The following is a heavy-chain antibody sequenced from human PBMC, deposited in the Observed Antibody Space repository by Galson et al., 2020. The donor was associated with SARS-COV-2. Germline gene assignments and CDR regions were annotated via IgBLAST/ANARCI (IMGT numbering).Heavy chain of an antibody. CDR2: ITASGDVT. V-gene: IGHV3-23*01. Sequence: GRSLRLSCAASGFTFSSYPVTWARQAPGNGLEWVSAITASGDVTYYADSVKGRFTISRDNSKNTVYLQMNSLRAEDSAVYYCARGYNCPYHWGQGTLSTVSS. J-gene: IGHJ5*02. CDR3: ARGYNCPYH. D-gene: IGHD1-1*01. CDR1: GFTFSSYP.